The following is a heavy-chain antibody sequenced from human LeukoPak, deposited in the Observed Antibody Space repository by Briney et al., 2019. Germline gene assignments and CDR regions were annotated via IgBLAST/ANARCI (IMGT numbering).Heavy chain of an antibody. Sequence: GGSLRLSCAASGFTFSSYGMHWVRQAPDKGLEWVAVIWYDGSNKYYADSVKGRFTISRDNSKNTLYLQMNSLRAEDTAVYYCAKDYDDCSGGSCYSDVSDYWGQGTLVTVSS. V-gene: IGHV3-30*02. CDR2: IWYDGSNK. CDR3: AKDYDDCSGGSCYSDVSDY. D-gene: IGHD2-15*01. J-gene: IGHJ4*02. CDR1: GFTFSSYG.